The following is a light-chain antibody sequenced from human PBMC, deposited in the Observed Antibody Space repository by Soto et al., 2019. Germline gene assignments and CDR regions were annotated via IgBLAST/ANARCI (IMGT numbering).Light chain of an antibody. CDR3: CSYAGSTAL. CDR2: EVI. CDR1: SSDVGNYNL. V-gene: IGLV2-23*02. Sequence: QSALTQPASVSGSPGQSISISCTGTSSDVGNYNLVSWYQQVPGKAPKLIIYEVIQRPSGVSNRFSGSMSGNTASLTISGLQAEDEGDYYCCSYAGSTALFGGGTKLTVL. J-gene: IGLJ2*01.